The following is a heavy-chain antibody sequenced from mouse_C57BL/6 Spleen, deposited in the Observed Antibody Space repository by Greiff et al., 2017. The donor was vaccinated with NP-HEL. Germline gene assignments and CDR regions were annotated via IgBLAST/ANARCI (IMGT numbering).Heavy chain of an antibody. J-gene: IGHJ2*01. CDR1: GYTFTSYW. Sequence: VQLQQPGAELVKPGASVKLSCKASGYTFTSYWMHWVKQRPGRGLEWIGRIDPSDSYTNYNQKFKGKSTLTVDKSSSTAYMQLSSLTSEDSAVYYCARDYDYFDYWGQGTTLTVSS. D-gene: IGHD1-1*02. V-gene: IGHV1-69*01. CDR3: ARDYDYFDY. CDR2: IDPSDSYT.